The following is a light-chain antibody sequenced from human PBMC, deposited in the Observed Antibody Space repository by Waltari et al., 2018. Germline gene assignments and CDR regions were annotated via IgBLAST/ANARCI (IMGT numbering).Light chain of an antibody. J-gene: IGKJ2*01. CDR1: PSLLHSDGKTY. CDR2: VVS. Sequence: DVVMTQTPLSLSVTPGQPASISCKSSPSLLHSDGKTYLHWYQQKSGQSPQPLIYVVSSRFSGVSDRFSSSGSGTDFTLKISRVEAEDVGIYYCMQGLHLPYTFGQGTRLEIK. V-gene: IGKV2-29*02. CDR3: MQGLHLPYT.